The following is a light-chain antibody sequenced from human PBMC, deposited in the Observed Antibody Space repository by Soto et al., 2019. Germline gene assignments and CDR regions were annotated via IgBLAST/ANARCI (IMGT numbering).Light chain of an antibody. CDR3: SSYTSSRTHLV. Sequence: QSALTQPASASGSPGQSITISCTGTSSDVGGYNYVSWYQQHPGQAPKLMIYEVSHRPSGVSNRFSGSKSGNTASLTISGLQAEDEADYYCSSYTSSRTHLVFGGGTKLTVL. V-gene: IGLV2-14*01. CDR1: SSDVGGYNY. J-gene: IGLJ2*01. CDR2: EVS.